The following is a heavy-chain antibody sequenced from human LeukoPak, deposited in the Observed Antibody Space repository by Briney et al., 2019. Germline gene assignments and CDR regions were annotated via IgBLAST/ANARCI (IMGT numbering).Heavy chain of an antibody. V-gene: IGHV3-23*01. J-gene: IGHJ4*02. Sequence: GGSLRLSCAASGFTFSSYAIHWVRQAPGKGLEWVSGISGSGTSTYYADSVKGRFAISRDNSKNTLYLQMNSLRAEDTAVYYCASRNYYDSSGYYYYYFDYWGQGILVTVSS. CDR2: ISGSGTST. D-gene: IGHD3-22*01. CDR1: GFTFSSYA. CDR3: ASRNYYDSSGYYYYYFDY.